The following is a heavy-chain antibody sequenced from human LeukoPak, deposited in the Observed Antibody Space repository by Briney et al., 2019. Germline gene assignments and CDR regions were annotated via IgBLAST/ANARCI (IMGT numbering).Heavy chain of an antibody. J-gene: IGHJ5*02. CDR1: GYTFTSYD. CDR3: ARGVSSGWYLMAPNWFDP. CDR2: MNPNSGNT. D-gene: IGHD6-19*01. V-gene: IGHV1-8*01. Sequence: ASVKVSCKASGYTFTSYDINWVRQATGRGLEWMGWMNPNSGNTGYAQKFQGRVTMTRNTSISTAYMELSSLRSEDTAVYYCARGVSSGWYLMAPNWFDPWGQGTLVTVSS.